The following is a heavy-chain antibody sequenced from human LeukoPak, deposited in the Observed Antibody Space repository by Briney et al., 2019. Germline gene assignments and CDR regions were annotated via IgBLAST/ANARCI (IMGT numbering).Heavy chain of an antibody. V-gene: IGHV4-59*01. D-gene: IGHD1-26*01. CDR3: ARERGGSYRGLDY. J-gene: IGHJ4*02. CDR1: GGSISSYY. CDR2: IYYSGST. Sequence: PSETLSLTCTVSGGSISSYYWSWIRQPPGKGLEWIGYIYYSGSTNYNPSLKSRVTISVDTSKNQFSLKLSSVTAADTAVYYCARERGGSYRGLDYWGQGTLVTVSS.